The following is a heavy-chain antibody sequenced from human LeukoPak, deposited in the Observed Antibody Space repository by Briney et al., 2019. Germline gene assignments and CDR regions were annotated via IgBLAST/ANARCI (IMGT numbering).Heavy chain of an antibody. J-gene: IGHJ4*02. D-gene: IGHD2-2*01. CDR2: IYYSGST. V-gene: IGHV4-59*08. CDR1: GFTFSSYA. CDR3: ARLGCSSTSCSYFDY. Sequence: GSLRLSCAASGFTFSSYAMSWIRQPPGKGLEWIGYIYYSGSTNYNPSLKSRVTISVDTSKNQFSLKLSSVTAADTAVYYCARLGCSSTSCSYFDYWGQGTLVTVSS.